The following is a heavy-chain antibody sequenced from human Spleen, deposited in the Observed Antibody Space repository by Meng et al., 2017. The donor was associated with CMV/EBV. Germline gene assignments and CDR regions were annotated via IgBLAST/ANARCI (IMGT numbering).Heavy chain of an antibody. J-gene: IGHJ4*02. Sequence: GGSLRLSCAASGFTFSSYWMSWVRQAPGKGLEWVANIKQDGSEKYYVDSVKGRFTISRDNAKNSLYLQMNSLRAEDTAVYYCARGYTAMVTSGRQGGQGTLVTVSS. CDR1: GFTFSSYW. V-gene: IGHV3-7*04. D-gene: IGHD5-18*01. CDR3: ARGYTAMVTSGRQ. CDR2: IKQDGSEK.